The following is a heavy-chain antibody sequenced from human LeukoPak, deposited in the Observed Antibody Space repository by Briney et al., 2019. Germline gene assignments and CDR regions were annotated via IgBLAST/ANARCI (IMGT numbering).Heavy chain of an antibody. V-gene: IGHV4-59*01. Sequence: SETLSLTCTVSGGSISSYYWSWIRQPPGKGLEWIGYIYYSGSTNYNPSPKSRVTISVDTSKNQFSLKLSSVTAADTAVYYCAREGNGGGIGDYWGQGTLVTVSS. CDR3: AREGNGGGIGDY. CDR1: GGSISSYY. CDR2: IYYSGST. J-gene: IGHJ4*02. D-gene: IGHD2-8*01.